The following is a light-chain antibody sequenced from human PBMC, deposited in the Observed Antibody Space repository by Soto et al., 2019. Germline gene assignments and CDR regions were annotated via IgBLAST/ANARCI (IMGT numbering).Light chain of an antibody. CDR3: QQYGSSPPWT. CDR2: GAS. CDR1: QSVSSSY. J-gene: IGKJ1*01. V-gene: IGKV3-20*01. Sequence: EIVLAQSPGTLSLSPGERATLSCRASQSVSSSYLAWYQHKPGQAPRLLNYGASSRATGIPDRFSGSGSGTDFTLTISRLEPEDFAVYYCQQYGSSPPWTFGQGTKVEIK.